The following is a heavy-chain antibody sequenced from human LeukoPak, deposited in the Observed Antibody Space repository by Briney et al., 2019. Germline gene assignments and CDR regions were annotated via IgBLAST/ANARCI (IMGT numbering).Heavy chain of an antibody. D-gene: IGHD3-3*01. J-gene: IGHJ3*02. V-gene: IGHV4-59*11. CDR2: IHYSGRA. Sequence: SETLSLTSAVSGVSLCGLYWSWIRQPPGKELEWIGDIHYSGRANSNPSVRSRVTISVDTSKKQFSLKLSSVTAADTAVYYCARGYAFWSGYAGSTFDIWGQRTMVTVSS. CDR1: GVSLCGLY. CDR3: ARGYAFWSGYAGSTFDI.